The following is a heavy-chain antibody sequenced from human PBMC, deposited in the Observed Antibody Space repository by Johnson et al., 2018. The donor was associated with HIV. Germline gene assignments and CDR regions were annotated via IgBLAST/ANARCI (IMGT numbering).Heavy chain of an antibody. CDR3: ARSKDCRGGSCPDAFDI. Sequence: VQLVESGGGVVQPGGSLRLSCAASGFTFSSYWMSWVRQAPGKGLEWVANIKQDGSEKYSVDSVKGRLTISRDNAKNSLYLQVNSLRAEDMTVYYCARSKDCRGGSCPDAFDIWGQGTMVIVSS. V-gene: IGHV3-7*03. CDR2: IKQDGSEK. CDR1: GFTFSSYW. D-gene: IGHD2-15*01. J-gene: IGHJ3*02.